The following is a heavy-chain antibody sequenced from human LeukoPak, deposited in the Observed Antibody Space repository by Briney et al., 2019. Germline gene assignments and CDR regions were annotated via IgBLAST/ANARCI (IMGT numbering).Heavy chain of an antibody. CDR2: ISSDGSST. Sequence: GGSLRLSCAASGFTFSSYWMHWVRQAPGKGLVWVSRISSDGSSTSYADSVKGRFTISRDNAKNTLYLQMNSLRAEDTAVYYCARGLDFWSGVNWFDPWGQGTLVTVSS. D-gene: IGHD3-3*01. CDR1: GFTFSSYW. CDR3: ARGLDFWSGVNWFDP. V-gene: IGHV3-74*01. J-gene: IGHJ5*02.